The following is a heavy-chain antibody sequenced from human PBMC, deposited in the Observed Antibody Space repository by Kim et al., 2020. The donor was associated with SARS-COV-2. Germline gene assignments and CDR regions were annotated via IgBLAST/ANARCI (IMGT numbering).Heavy chain of an antibody. D-gene: IGHD4-4*01. J-gene: IGHJ4*02. CDR3: ARDMNPTVYDY. Sequence: TKYPQKFQGRVTLTRDTSANTAYMDLRSLTFEDTAIYYCARDMNPTVYDYWGQGTLVTVSS. V-gene: IGHV1-3*01. CDR2: T.